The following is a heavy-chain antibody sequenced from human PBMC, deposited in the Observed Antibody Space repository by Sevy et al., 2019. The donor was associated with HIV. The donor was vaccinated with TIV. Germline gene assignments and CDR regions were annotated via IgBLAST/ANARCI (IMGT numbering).Heavy chain of an antibody. J-gene: IGHJ4*02. D-gene: IGHD3-22*01. Sequence: GESLKISCKGSGYRFTSYWIGWVRQMPGKGLEWMGIIYPGDSDIRYSPSFQGQVTISAEKSINTAYLQWSSLKASDTAMYFCARRGYDSSGYPQYYFDYWGQGTLVTVSS. CDR2: IYPGDSDI. CDR1: GYRFTSYW. CDR3: ARRGYDSSGYPQYYFDY. V-gene: IGHV5-51*01.